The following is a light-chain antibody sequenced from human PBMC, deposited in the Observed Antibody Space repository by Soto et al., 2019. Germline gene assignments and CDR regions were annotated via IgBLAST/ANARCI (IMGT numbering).Light chain of an antibody. CDR1: EGNGNA. Sequence: AIQMTQAPPSLSAAVGARPPIFLRASEGNGNALGWYQQKPGKAPKLLIYDASSLESGVPSRFSGSGSGTEFTLTISSLQDDDFATYCWQQYNIYWTFGQGTKVDNK. CDR2: DAS. J-gene: IGKJ1*01. V-gene: IGKV1-13*02. CDR3: QQYNIYWT.